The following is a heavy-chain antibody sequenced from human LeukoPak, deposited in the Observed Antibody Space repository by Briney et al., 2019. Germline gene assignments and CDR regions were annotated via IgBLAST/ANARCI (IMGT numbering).Heavy chain of an antibody. Sequence: ASVKVSCKASGYTFTSYYMHWVRQAPGQGLEWMGIINPSGGSTSYAQKFQGRVTITADESTGTAYMELSSLRSEDTAVYYCARVVTPRYCSTTNCYWKGWFDPWGQGTLVTVSS. CDR2: INPSGGST. V-gene: IGHV1-46*01. CDR3: ARVVTPRYCSTTNCYWKGWFDP. D-gene: IGHD2-2*01. J-gene: IGHJ5*02. CDR1: GYTFTSYY.